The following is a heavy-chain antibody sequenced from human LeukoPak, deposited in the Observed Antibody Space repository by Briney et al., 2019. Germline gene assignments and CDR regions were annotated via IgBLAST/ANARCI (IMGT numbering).Heavy chain of an antibody. D-gene: IGHD4-11*01. CDR1: RGSISSGDYS. V-gene: IGHV4-61*02. CDR2: IYTSGST. J-gene: IGHJ6*03. Sequence: TSQTLSLTCTVSRGSISSGDYSWSWIRQPAGKGLEWIGRIYTSGSTNYNPSLKSRVTISVDTSKYQFSLNLSSVTAADTAVYYCARAPQATVTSYSYYYMDVWGKGTTVTVSS. CDR3: ARAPQATVTSYSYYYMDV.